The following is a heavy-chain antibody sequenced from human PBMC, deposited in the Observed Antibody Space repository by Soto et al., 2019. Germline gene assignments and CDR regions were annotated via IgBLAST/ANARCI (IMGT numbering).Heavy chain of an antibody. CDR3: ARGGIVVVPAARDAFDI. CDR1: GGSISSGGYY. D-gene: IGHD2-2*01. Sequence: QVQLQESGPGLVKPSQTLSLTCTVSGGSISSGGYYWSWIRQHPGKGLEWNGYIYYSGSTYYNPSLKSRVTISVDTSKNQFSLKLSSVTAADTAVYYCARGGIVVVPAARDAFDIWGQGTMVTVSS. J-gene: IGHJ3*02. CDR2: IYYSGST. V-gene: IGHV4-31*03.